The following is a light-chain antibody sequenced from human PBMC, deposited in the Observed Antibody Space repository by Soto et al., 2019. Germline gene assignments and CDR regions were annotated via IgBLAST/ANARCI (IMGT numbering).Light chain of an antibody. Sequence: AIQMTQSPSSLSASVGDRVTISCRASQAIRNDLDWYQQKPGKAPNLLIYGASSLESGVPSRFSGSGSGTDFTLTISSLQPEDFATYYCLQDNNYPWTFGQGTKVEI. CDR1: QAIRND. J-gene: IGKJ1*01. CDR3: LQDNNYPWT. V-gene: IGKV1-6*01. CDR2: GAS.